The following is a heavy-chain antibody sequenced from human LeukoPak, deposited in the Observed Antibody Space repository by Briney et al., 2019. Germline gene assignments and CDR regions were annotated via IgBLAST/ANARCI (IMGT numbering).Heavy chain of an antibody. J-gene: IGHJ5*02. CDR1: GYTFTSYG. Sequence: GASVKVSCKASGYTFTSYGISWVRQAPGQGLEWMGIINPSGGSTSYAQKFQGRVTMTRDTSTSTVYMELSSLRSEDTAVYYCARDVRYCSSTSCQKWFDPWGQGTLVTVSS. D-gene: IGHD2-2*01. V-gene: IGHV1-46*01. CDR3: ARDVRYCSSTSCQKWFDP. CDR2: INPSGGST.